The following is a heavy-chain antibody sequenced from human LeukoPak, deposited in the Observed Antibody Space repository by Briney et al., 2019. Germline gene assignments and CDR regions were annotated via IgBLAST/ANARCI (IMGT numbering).Heavy chain of an antibody. D-gene: IGHD4-17*01. Sequence: SETLSLTCTVSGGSISTYYWSWIRQPPGKGLEWIGYIYYSGSTNYNPSLKSRVTISVDTSKNQFSLKLSSVTAADTAVYYCARVDGDQYYYYYYGMDVWGQGTTVTVSS. CDR3: ARVDGDQYYYYYYGMDV. CDR2: IYYSGST. V-gene: IGHV4-59*01. CDR1: GGSISTYY. J-gene: IGHJ6*02.